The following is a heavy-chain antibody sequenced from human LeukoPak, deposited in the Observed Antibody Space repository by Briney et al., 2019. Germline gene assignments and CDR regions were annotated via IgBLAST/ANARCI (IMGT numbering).Heavy chain of an antibody. CDR3: ARDPSYSSSSPYFDY. CDR1: GFTFDDYA. J-gene: IGHJ4*02. CDR2: ISWNSGNI. V-gene: IGHV3-9*01. D-gene: IGHD6-6*01. Sequence: GGSLRLSCAASGFTFDDYAMHWVRQVPGKGLEWVSGISWNSGNIEYADSVKGRFTISRDNAKKSLFLQMNSLRAEDTALYYCARDPSYSSSSPYFDYWGLGVLVTVSS.